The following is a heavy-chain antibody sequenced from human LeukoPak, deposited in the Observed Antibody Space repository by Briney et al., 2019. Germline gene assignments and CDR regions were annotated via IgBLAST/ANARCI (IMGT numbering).Heavy chain of an antibody. CDR3: ARDSPDCSGGSCPLYYYGMDV. CDR2: ISSSSSYI. CDR1: GFTFSRYS. D-gene: IGHD2-15*01. V-gene: IGHV3-21*01. Sequence: GGSLRLSCAASGFTFSRYSMNWVRQAPGKGLEWVSSISSSSSYIYYADSVKGRFTISRDNAKNPLYLQMNSLRAEDTAVYYCARDSPDCSGGSCPLYYYGMDVWGQGTTVTVSS. J-gene: IGHJ6*02.